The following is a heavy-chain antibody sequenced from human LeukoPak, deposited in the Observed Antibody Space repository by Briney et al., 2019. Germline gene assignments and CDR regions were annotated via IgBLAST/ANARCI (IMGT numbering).Heavy chain of an antibody. CDR3: ARAHTGRDLRYFEWLF. CDR1: GFTFSSYW. CDR2: MKQDGREK. V-gene: IGHV3-7*04. J-gene: IGHJ4*02. Sequence: GVSLRLSCAASGFTFSSYWMSWVRQAPGKGLEWVANMKQDGREKYYVDSVKGRFTISRDNAKNSLYLQTNTLRAEDTAVYYCARAHTGRDLRYFEWLFWGQGTLVTVSS. D-gene: IGHD3-9*01.